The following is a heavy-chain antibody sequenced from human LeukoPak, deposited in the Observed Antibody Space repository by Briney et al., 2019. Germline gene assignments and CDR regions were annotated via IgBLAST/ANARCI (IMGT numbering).Heavy chain of an antibody. V-gene: IGHV4-31*03. Sequence: SKTLSFTCTVSGVSVTSGGYYWTWIRQHPGEGLQWIGYISHGGHTYYNPSLMGRVTISLDTFKNEFSLRLISVTAADTAFYFCARYFCSGSRCPGVEVWGQGTLVTVSS. D-gene: IGHD3-3*01. CDR1: GVSVTSGGYY. CDR3: ARYFCSGSRCPGVEV. J-gene: IGHJ4*02. CDR2: ISHGGHT.